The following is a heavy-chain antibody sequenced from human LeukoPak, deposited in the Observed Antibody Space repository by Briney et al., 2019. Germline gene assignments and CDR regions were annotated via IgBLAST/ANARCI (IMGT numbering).Heavy chain of an antibody. D-gene: IGHD6-13*01. J-gene: IGHJ4*02. V-gene: IGHV4-38-2*02. Sequence: SETLSLTCTVSGYSISSGHYWGWIRQPPGKGLEWIGSIYHSGSTYYNPSLKSRVTISVDTSKNQFSLKLSSVTAADTAVYFCARHGYSTSWSDYWGQGTLVTVSS. CDR3: ARHGYSTSWSDY. CDR1: GYSISSGHY. CDR2: IYHSGST.